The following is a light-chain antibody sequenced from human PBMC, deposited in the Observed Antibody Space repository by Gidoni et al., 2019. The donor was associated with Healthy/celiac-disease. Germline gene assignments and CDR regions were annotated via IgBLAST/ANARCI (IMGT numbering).Light chain of an antibody. CDR2: QDS. CDR3: QAWDSRTVV. CDR1: TLGDKY. J-gene: IGLJ2*01. V-gene: IGLV3-1*01. Sequence: SYELTQPPSLSVAPGQTASITCSGDTLGDKYASWYQQKPGQSPVLVIYQDSKRPSGIPERFSGSNSGNTATLTISGTQAMDEADYYCQAWDSRTVVFGGGTKLTVL.